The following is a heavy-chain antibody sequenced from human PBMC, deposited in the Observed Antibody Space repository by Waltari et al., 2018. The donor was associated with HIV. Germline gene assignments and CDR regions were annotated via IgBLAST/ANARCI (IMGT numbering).Heavy chain of an antibody. Sequence: QVQLGESGGGGVQPGRYLTLSRGAAGFTFGSYGIHWFRQAPGKGLEWVAVIWYHGDKEDYADSVKGRFNISRDNSRNTVFLHMNSLRAEDTGFYFCARERGYTSPFDLWGQGTLVTVSS. V-gene: IGHV3-33*01. J-gene: IGHJ1*01. CDR2: IWYHGDKE. CDR1: GFTFGSYG. D-gene: IGHD5-18*01. CDR3: ARERGYTSPFDL.